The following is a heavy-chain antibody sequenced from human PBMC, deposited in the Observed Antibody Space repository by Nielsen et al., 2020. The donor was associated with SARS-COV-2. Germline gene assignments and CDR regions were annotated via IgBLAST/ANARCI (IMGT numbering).Heavy chain of an antibody. D-gene: IGHD1-26*01. CDR1: GGSISTGGYY. V-gene: IGHV4-31*03. CDR2: INYIGST. CDR3: ARGRLVSGNYYDY. Sequence: SETLSLTCTVSGGSISTGGYYWTWIRQHPGMGLEWIGYINYIGSTSYNPSLKSRVTISADTSKNRFSLELSSVTAADTAVYYCARGRLVSGNYYDYWGQGILVTVSS. J-gene: IGHJ4*02.